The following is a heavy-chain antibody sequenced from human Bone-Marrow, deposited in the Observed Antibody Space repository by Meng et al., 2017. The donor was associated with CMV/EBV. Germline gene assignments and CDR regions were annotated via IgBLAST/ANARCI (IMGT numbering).Heavy chain of an antibody. Sequence: GGSLKISCAASGFTFSSYGMHWVRQAPGTGLEWVAFIRYDGSNKYYADSVKGRFTISRDNSKNTLYLQMNSLRAEDTAVYYCAKDTYGSSTSCYSDYYYYVMDVWGQRTTVTVSS. D-gene: IGHD2-2*01. CDR2: IRYDGSNK. V-gene: IGHV3-30*02. J-gene: IGHJ6*02. CDR1: GFTFSSYG. CDR3: AKDTYGSSTSCYSDYYYYVMDV.